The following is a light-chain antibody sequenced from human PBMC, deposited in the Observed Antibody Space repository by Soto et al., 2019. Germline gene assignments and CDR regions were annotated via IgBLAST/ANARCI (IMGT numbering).Light chain of an antibody. V-gene: IGLV2-18*02. J-gene: IGLJ1*01. CDR3: KSFTTSRTYV. CDR1: SSDVGSYNR. CDR2: DVT. Sequence: QSVLTQPPSVSGSPGQSVAISCTGTSSDVGSYNRVAWYQQPPGTAPKLIIYDVTNRPSGVPDRFSGSKSGNTASLTISGLQAEDEADYYCKSFTTSRTYVFGTGTKVTVL.